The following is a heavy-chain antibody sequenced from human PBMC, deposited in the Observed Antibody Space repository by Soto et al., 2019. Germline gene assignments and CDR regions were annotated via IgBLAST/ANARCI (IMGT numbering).Heavy chain of an antibody. CDR3: ARGVDIVVVPAAIDEAAYWFDP. V-gene: IGHV4-34*01. CDR1: GGSFSGYY. Sequence: QVQLQQWGAGLLKPSETLSLTCAVYGGSFSGYYWSWIRQPPGKGLEWIGEINHRGSTNYNPSLKSRVTISVDTSKNQFSLKLSSVTAADTAVYYCARGVDIVVVPAAIDEAAYWFDPWGQGTLVTVSS. CDR2: INHRGST. J-gene: IGHJ5*02. D-gene: IGHD2-2*01.